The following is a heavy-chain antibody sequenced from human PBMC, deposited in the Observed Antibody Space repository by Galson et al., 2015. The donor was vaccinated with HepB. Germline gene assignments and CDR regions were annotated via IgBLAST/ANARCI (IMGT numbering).Heavy chain of an antibody. CDR2: ISAGGDTT. Sequence: SLRLSCAASEFTFSNYAMTWVRRAPGKGLEWVSSISAGGDTTYYADSVKGRFTISRDNAKKMLSLRTNSLRAEDTAVYYCAKGDVWGSAARNYGMDVWGQGTTVTASS. V-gene: IGHV3-23*01. CDR1: EFTFSNYA. D-gene: IGHD3-16*01. J-gene: IGHJ6*02. CDR3: AKGDVWGSAARNYGMDV.